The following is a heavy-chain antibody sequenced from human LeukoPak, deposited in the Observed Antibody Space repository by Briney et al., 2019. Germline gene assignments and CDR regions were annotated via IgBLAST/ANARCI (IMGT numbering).Heavy chain of an antibody. J-gene: IGHJ4*02. Sequence: GGSLRLSCAASGFTFSSYNMHWVRQAPGKGLEWVAVISYDGSNENYADSVKGRFTISRDNAKNSLYLQMNSLRAEDTAVYYCASSRRKKFDYWGQGTLVTVSS. V-gene: IGHV3-30*03. CDR1: GFTFSSYN. D-gene: IGHD6-13*01. CDR3: ASSRRKKFDY. CDR2: ISYDGSNE.